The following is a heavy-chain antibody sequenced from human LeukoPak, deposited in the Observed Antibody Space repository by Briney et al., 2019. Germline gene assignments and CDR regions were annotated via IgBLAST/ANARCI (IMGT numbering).Heavy chain of an antibody. V-gene: IGHV4-34*01. CDR1: GGSFSGYY. Sequence: SETLSLTCAVYGGSFSGYYWSWIRQPPGKGLEWIGEINHSGSTNYNPSLKSRVTISVDTSKNQFSLKLSSVTAADTAVYYCARGHTYYDFWSGYYPRHPYFDYWGQGTLVTVSS. CDR2: INHSGST. D-gene: IGHD3-3*01. J-gene: IGHJ4*02. CDR3: ARGHTYYDFWSGYYPRHPYFDY.